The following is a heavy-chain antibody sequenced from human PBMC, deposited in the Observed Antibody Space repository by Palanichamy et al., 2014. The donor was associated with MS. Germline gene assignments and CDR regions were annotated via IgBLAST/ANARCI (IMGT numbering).Heavy chain of an antibody. CDR2: ITPNGSQK. CDR1: GFTFSSYW. V-gene: IGHV3-7*02. CDR3: TGIFCSSGTCDYFDY. Sequence: EVQVVESGGGLVQPGGSLRLSCAASGFTFSSYWMTWVRQAPGKGLEWVANITPNGSQKYYVDSVKGRFTISRDNAKNSLYLQMNSLRAEDTAVYFCTGIFCSSGTCDYFDYWGQGTLVTVSS. J-gene: IGHJ4*02. D-gene: IGHD2-15*01.